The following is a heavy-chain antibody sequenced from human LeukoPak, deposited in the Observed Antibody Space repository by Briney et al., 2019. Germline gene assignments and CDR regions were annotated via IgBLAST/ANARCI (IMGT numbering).Heavy chain of an antibody. CDR1: GGSISSSNYY. V-gene: IGHV4-39*01. D-gene: IGHD3-10*01. CDR3: ARSSMFRGVTVDY. CDR2: IYYSGST. Sequence: SETLSLTCSVSGGSISSSNYYWGWIRQPPGKGLEWIGSIYYSGSTYYNPSLKSRVTVSVDTSKNQFSLKLRSVTAADTAVYYCARSSMFRGVTVDYWGQGTLVTVSS. J-gene: IGHJ4*02.